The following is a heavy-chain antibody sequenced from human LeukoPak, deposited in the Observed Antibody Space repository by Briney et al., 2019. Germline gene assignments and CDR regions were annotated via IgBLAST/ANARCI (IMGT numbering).Heavy chain of an antibody. D-gene: IGHD2-2*01. Sequence: GASVKVSCKASGYTFTGYYMHWVRQAPGQGREWIGWINPNSGGTNYAQKFQGRVTMTRDTSISTAYMELSRLRSDDTAVYYCARAPSSTSCPNIWGQGTMVTVSS. CDR2: INPNSGGT. J-gene: IGHJ3*02. CDR3: ARAPSSTSCPNI. V-gene: IGHV1-2*02. CDR1: GYTFTGYY.